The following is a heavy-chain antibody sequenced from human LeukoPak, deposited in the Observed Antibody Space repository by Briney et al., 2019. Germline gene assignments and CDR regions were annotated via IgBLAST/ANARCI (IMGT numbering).Heavy chain of an antibody. CDR1: GFTFSNCA. V-gene: IGHV3-30-3*01. Sequence: GGSLRLSCAVSGFTFSNCAMHWVRQAPGKGLEWVAVISYDGSNKYYADSVKGRFTISRDNSKNTLYLQMNSLRAEDTAVYYCARPHGVVVAATLFDYWGQGTLVTVSS. D-gene: IGHD2-15*01. CDR3: ARPHGVVVAATLFDY. CDR2: ISYDGSNK. J-gene: IGHJ4*02.